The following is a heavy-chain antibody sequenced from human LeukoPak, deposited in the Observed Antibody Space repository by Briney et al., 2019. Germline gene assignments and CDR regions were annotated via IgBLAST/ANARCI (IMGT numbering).Heavy chain of an antibody. J-gene: IGHJ4*01. CDR1: GGSFSGYH. CDR3: ARHRDYYDT. Sequence: SETLSLTCAVSGGSFSGYHWNWIRQPPGKGLEWIGEINYSGSTNYNPSLKSRVTISVDRSKNQISLNLTSVTAADTAVYFCARHRDYYDTWGHGTLVTVSS. D-gene: IGHD3-22*01. CDR2: INYSGST. V-gene: IGHV4-34*01.